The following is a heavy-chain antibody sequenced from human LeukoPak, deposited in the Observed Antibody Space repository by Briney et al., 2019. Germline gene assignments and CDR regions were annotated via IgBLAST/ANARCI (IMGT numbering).Heavy chain of an antibody. CDR3: AGYSGSHLVAGAEYFQP. J-gene: IGHJ1*01. CDR1: GASISSSSYY. Sequence: SETLSLTCTVSGASISSSSYYWAWIRQPPGKGLEWIGSMDYSGSTYYKPSLKSRVTISVDTSKNQFSLKLSSVTAADTAVYYCAGYSGSHLVAGAEYFQPSGQGTLVTVSA. V-gene: IGHV4-39*01. D-gene: IGHD1-26*01. CDR2: MDYSGST.